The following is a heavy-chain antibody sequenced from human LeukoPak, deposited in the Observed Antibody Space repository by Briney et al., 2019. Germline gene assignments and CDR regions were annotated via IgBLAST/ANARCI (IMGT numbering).Heavy chain of an antibody. V-gene: IGHV4-34*01. D-gene: IGHD2-15*01. CDR3: ARGSQSLGYCSGGSCRAKIFDY. CDR1: GGSFSGYY. J-gene: IGHJ4*02. CDR2: INHSGST. Sequence: PSETLSLTCAVYGGSFSGYYWSWIRQPPGKGLEWIGEINHSGSTHYNPSHKSRVTISLDTSKNQFSLKLGSATAADTAVYYCARGSQSLGYCSGGSCRAKIFDYWGQGTLVTVSS.